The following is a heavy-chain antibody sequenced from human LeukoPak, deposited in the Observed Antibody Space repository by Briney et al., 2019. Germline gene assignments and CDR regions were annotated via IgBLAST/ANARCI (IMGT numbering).Heavy chain of an antibody. CDR3: ARGYSYGYDTGFDY. CDR2: INPNSGGT. D-gene: IGHD5-18*01. J-gene: IGHJ4*02. CDR1: GYTFTCYY. V-gene: IGHV1-2*02. Sequence: ASVKVSCKASGYTFTCYYMHWVRQAPGQGLEWMGWINPNSGGTNYAQKFQGRVTMTRDTSISTAYMELSRLRSDDTAVYYCARGYSYGYDTGFDYWGQGTLVTVSS.